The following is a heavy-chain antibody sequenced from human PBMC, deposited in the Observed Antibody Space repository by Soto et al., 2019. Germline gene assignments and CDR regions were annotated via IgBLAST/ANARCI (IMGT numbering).Heavy chain of an antibody. CDR3: ARGYCSSTSCWDY. Sequence: GGSLRLSCAASGFTFSDYYMSWIRQAPGKGLEWVSYISSSSSYTNYADSVKGRFTISRDNAKNSLYLQMNSLRAEDTAVYYCARGYCSSTSCWDYWGQGTLVTVSS. CDR2: ISSSSSYT. D-gene: IGHD2-2*01. J-gene: IGHJ4*02. CDR1: GFTFSDYY. V-gene: IGHV3-11*06.